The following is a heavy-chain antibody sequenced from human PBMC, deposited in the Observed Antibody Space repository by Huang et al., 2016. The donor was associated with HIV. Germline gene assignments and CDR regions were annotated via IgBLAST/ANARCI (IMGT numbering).Heavy chain of an antibody. J-gene: IGHJ4*02. CDR3: GGSSGYWSFDY. V-gene: IGHV1-18*04. Sequence: QVQLVQSGGVVKKPGASVKVSCKASDYTFPSYGISWVRQAPGQGLEWMGWISTNNGDTNYAQKFQGRVTMTTDTSTSTAYMELRSLRSDDTAVYYCGGSSGYWSFDYWGQGTLVTVSS. D-gene: IGHD3-22*01. CDR2: ISTNNGDT. CDR1: DYTFPSYG.